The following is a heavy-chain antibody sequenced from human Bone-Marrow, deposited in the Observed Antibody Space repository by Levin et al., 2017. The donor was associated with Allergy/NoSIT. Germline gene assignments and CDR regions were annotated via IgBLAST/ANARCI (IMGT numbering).Heavy chain of an antibody. CDR3: ARQPSSGYFYGFDY. CDR1: GYSFSTHW. J-gene: IGHJ4*02. CDR2: IFPGDSDI. V-gene: IGHV5-51*01. D-gene: IGHD3-22*01. Sequence: GESLKISCQGSGYSFSTHWIAWVRQMPGKGLEWMGSIFPGDSDIRYSPSFQGQVTLSVDKSISTAYLQWSSLKASDTAMYYCARQPSSGYFYGFDYWGQGSLVTVSS.